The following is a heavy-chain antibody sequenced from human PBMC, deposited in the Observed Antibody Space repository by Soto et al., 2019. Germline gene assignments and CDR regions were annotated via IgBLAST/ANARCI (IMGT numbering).Heavy chain of an antibody. D-gene: IGHD3-10*01. CDR1: GYTFTSYG. Sequence: ASVKVSCKASGYTFTSYGISWVRQAPGQGLEWMGWISAYNGNTNYAQKLQGRVTMTTDTSTSTAYMELRSLRSDDTAVYYCARDNDYYGSGSYYNSPYYFDYWGQGTLVTVSS. V-gene: IGHV1-18*01. CDR3: ARDNDYYGSGSYYNSPYYFDY. J-gene: IGHJ4*02. CDR2: ISAYNGNT.